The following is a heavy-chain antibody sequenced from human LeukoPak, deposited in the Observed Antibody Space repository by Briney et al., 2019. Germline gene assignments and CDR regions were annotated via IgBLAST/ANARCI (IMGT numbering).Heavy chain of an antibody. Sequence: ASVKVSCKASGYTFIVYYMHWVRQAPGQGLEWMGWINPNSGDTNFAQKFQGRVTMTRDTSISTVYMELSRLTSDDTAVYYCARADWSMLDYCGQGSQVTVSS. D-gene: IGHD1-1*01. V-gene: IGHV1-2*02. CDR1: GYTFIVYY. CDR2: INPNSGDT. CDR3: ARADWSMLDY. J-gene: IGHJ4*02.